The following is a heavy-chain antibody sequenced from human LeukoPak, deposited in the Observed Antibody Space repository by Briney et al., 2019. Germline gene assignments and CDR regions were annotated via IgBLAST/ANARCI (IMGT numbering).Heavy chain of an antibody. J-gene: IGHJ5*02. D-gene: IGHD3-16*02. Sequence: PSQTLSLTCSVSNVSINSGGYYWSWIRQDPGKGLEWIGNIYYSGSTNYNPSLKSRVTISVDTSANQFSLKLQSVTAADTAVYYCARTLPLSRGVIVDPWGQGALVTVSS. CDR1: NVSINSGGYY. CDR2: IYYSGST. CDR3: ARTLPLSRGVIVDP. V-gene: IGHV4-31*03.